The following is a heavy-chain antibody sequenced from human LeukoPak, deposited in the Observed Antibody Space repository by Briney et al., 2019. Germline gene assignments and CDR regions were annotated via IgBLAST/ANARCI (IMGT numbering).Heavy chain of an antibody. D-gene: IGHD3-10*01. J-gene: IGHJ4*02. Sequence: SETLSLTCAVYGGSISGYYWSWIRQPPGKGLEWIAEIHHSGCANYNPSLKSRVTISIDTSKNQFSLKLSSVTAADTAVYYCARSDYGSGNYYWSLDYWGQGTLVTVSS. CDR1: GGSISGYY. CDR3: ARSDYGSGNYYWSLDY. CDR2: IHHSGCA. V-gene: IGHV4-34*01.